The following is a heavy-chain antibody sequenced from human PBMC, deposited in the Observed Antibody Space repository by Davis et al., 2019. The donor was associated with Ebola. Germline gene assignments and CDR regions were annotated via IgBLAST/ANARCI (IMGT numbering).Heavy chain of an antibody. J-gene: IGHJ3*01. Sequence: GGSLRLSCAASGFIFSSYVMGWVRQAPGKGLEWVSTLGTSADTYYADSVKGRFTISRDNSKNTLYLQMNGLRVEDTAIYYCAKDTSNIWFDVWGQGTMVTVSS. D-gene: IGHD1-26*01. CDR3: AKDTSNIWFDV. CDR2: LGTSADT. CDR1: GFIFSSYV. V-gene: IGHV3-23*01.